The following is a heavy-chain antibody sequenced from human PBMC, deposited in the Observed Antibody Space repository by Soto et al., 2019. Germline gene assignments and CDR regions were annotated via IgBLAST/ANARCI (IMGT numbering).Heavy chain of an antibody. CDR2: IIPIFGTA. CDR1: GGPFSNYA. CDR3: ARDDYSNYGSGSDGMDV. D-gene: IGHD4-4*01. Sequence: ASVKVCCKAPGGPFSNYAIRWAGQSPGGRLAWMGGIIPIFGTANYAQKFQGRVTITADESTSTAYMELSSLRSEDTAVCYCARDDYSNYGSGSDGMDVWGQGITVTAYS. V-gene: IGHV1-69*13. J-gene: IGHJ6*02.